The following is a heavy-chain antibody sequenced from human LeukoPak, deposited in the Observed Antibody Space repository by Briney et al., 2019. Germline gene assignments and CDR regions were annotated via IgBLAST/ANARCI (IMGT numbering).Heavy chain of an antibody. CDR3: ARAQTYGDSRLLLDY. Sequence: ASVKVSCKASGYTFTSYGISWVRQAPGQGLEWMGWISAYNGNTNYAQKLQGRVTMTTDTSTSTADMELRSLRSDDTALYYCARAQTYGDSRLLLDYWGQGTLVTVSS. CDR1: GYTFTSYG. CDR2: ISAYNGNT. D-gene: IGHD2-21*02. J-gene: IGHJ4*02. V-gene: IGHV1-18*01.